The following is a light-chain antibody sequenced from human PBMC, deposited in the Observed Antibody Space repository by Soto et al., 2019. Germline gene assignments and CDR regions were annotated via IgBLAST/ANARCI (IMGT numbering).Light chain of an antibody. CDR3: SSCTISNTRQGV. Sequence: QSALTQPASVSGSPGQSITISCSGTSSDVGGYNYVSWYQQQPGKAPKFMIYDVSNRPSEVSNRFSGSKSGNTASLTISGLQAEDEADYYCSSCTISNTRQGVFGTGTKLTVL. V-gene: IGLV2-14*01. J-gene: IGLJ1*01. CDR2: DVS. CDR1: SSDVGGYNY.